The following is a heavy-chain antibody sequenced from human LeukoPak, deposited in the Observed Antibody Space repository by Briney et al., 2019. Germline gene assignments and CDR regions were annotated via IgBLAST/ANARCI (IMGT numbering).Heavy chain of an antibody. V-gene: IGHV3-30-3*01. CDR1: GFTFGSNA. CDR2: TSYDGSNK. Sequence: GGSLRFSCAASGFTFGSNAMHGVRQAPGKGLEGVAFTSYDGSNKYYADSVKGRFTISRDNSKNTLYLQMNSLRAEDTAVYYCARMGSGTTGGFDYWGQGTLVTVSS. D-gene: IGHD3-10*01. CDR3: ARMGSGTTGGFDY. J-gene: IGHJ4*02.